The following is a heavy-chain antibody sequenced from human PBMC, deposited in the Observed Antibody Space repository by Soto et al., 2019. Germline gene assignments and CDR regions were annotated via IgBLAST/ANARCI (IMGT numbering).Heavy chain of an antibody. CDR1: GDSTSTNDYY. D-gene: IGHD6-19*01. Sequence: PSETLSLTCTVSGDSTSTNDYYWSWIRQPPGKGLEWIGCISDSGTTYYNPSLEGRLTMSVGASKNHFSLKVTSVTAADTAVYYCARGTYNFWAGSRYYFDYWGQGTPVTVSS. CDR3: ARGTYNFWAGSRYYFDY. CDR2: ISDSGTT. V-gene: IGHV4-30-4*01. J-gene: IGHJ4*02.